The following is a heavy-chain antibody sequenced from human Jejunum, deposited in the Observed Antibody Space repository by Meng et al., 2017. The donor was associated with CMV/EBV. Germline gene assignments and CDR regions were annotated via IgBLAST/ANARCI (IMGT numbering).Heavy chain of an antibody. V-gene: IGHV1-18*01. CDR2: ISAYNGKT. CDR3: ASGFLPSWFDP. Sequence: QVQLVQSGAEVKKPGASVKVSCKVSGYTFSSFGISWVRQAPGQGLEWMGWISAYNGKTNYAQKFQGRVTMTTDTSTSTAYMEVRSLTSDDTAVYYCASGFLPSWFDPWGQGTLVTVSS. J-gene: IGHJ5*02. CDR1: GYTFSSFG. D-gene: IGHD3-10*01.